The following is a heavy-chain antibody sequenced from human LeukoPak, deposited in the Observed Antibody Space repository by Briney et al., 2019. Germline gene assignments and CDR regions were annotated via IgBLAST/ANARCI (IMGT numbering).Heavy chain of an antibody. CDR2: IYTSGST. CDR1: GGSISSYY. V-gene: IGHV4-4*07. Sequence: SETLSLTCTVSGGSISSYYWSWIRQPAGKGLEWIGRIYTSGSTNYNPSLKSRVTMTVDTPRNQFSLKLNSVTAADTAVYYCARDRHYYDSSGYFPAFAYRGQGTLVTVSS. J-gene: IGHJ4*02. D-gene: IGHD3-22*01. CDR3: ARDRHYYDSSGYFPAFAY.